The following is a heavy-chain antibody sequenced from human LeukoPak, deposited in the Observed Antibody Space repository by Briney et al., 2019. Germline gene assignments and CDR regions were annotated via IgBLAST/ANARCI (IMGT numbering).Heavy chain of an antibody. CDR2: ISHDGGDK. V-gene: IGHV3-30*18. CDR3: AKDRSIAAADYYFDY. D-gene: IGHD6-13*01. Sequence: PGGSLRLSCAASGFTFSRYWMSWVRQAPGKGLEWVAVISHDGGDKHSADSVKGRFTISRDNSKNTLFLQMNSLRAEDTAVYYCAKDRSIAAADYYFDYWGQGTPVTVSS. CDR1: GFTFSRYW. J-gene: IGHJ4*02.